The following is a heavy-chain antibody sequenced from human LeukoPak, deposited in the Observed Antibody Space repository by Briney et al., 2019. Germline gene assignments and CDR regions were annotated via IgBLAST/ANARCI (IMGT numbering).Heavy chain of an antibody. V-gene: IGHV3-15*01. CDR3: HADTAMVTNFDY. CDR1: GFTFSNAW. CDR2: IKSKTDGGTT. Sequence: PGGSLRLSCAASGFTFSNAWMSWVRQAPGKGLEWVGRIKSKTDGGTTDYAAPVKGRFTISRDGSKNTLYLQMNSLKTEDTAVYYCHADTAMVTNFDYWGQGTLVTVSS. D-gene: IGHD5-18*01. J-gene: IGHJ4*02.